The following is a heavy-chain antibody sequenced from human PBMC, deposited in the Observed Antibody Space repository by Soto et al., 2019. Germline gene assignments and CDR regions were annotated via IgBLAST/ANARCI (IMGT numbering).Heavy chain of an antibody. D-gene: IGHD6-6*01. J-gene: IGHJ4*02. CDR1: GYTFTSYD. CDR3: ARARRIAARPPPKIYYFDY. CDR2: MNPNSGNT. V-gene: IGHV1-8*01. Sequence: ASVKVSCKASGYTFTSYDINWVRQATGQGLEWMGWMNPNSGNTGYAQKFQGRVTMTRNTSISTAYMELSSLRSEDTAVYYCARARRIAARPPPKIYYFDYWGQGTLVTVSS.